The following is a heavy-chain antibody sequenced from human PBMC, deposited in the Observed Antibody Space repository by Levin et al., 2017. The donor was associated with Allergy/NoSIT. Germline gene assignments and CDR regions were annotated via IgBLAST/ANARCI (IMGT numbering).Heavy chain of an antibody. Sequence: GGSLRLSCAASGFTFSTYAMSWVRQAPGKGLEWVSSISGSAGSTYFADSVKGRFTISRDNSNNTLPLQLNSVRAADTTVYYCAKDSGGSDWGAFHYWGQGTLVTVSS. J-gene: IGHJ4*02. CDR1: GFTFSTYA. V-gene: IGHV3-23*01. CDR2: ISGSAGST. CDR3: AKDSGGSDWGAFHY. D-gene: IGHD1-26*01.